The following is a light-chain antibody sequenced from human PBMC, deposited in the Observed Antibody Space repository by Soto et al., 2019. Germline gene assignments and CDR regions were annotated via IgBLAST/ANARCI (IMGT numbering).Light chain of an antibody. J-gene: IGKJ1*01. CDR2: DAS. CDR1: QRVSSY. Sequence: EIVLTQSPATLSLSPGERATLSCRASQRVSSYLAWYQQKPGQAPRLLIYDASNRATGIPARFSGSGSGTDFTLTISSLEPEDCAVYYCQQRSNWPRGTFGQGTKVDIK. V-gene: IGKV3-11*01. CDR3: QQRSNWPRGT.